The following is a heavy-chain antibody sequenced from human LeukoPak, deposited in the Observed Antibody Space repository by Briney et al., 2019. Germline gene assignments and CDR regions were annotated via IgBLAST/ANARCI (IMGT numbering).Heavy chain of an antibody. Sequence: PGGSLRLSCAASGFTFSSYAMHWVRQAPGKGLEWVAGISYDGSNKYYADSVKGRFTISRDNSKNTLYLQMNSLRAEDTAVYYCARDRGQLDNYYYYGMDVWGQGTTVTVSS. J-gene: IGHJ6*02. CDR1: GFTFSSYA. CDR2: ISYDGSNK. CDR3: ARDRGQLDNYYYYGMDV. V-gene: IGHV3-30-3*01. D-gene: IGHD6-13*01.